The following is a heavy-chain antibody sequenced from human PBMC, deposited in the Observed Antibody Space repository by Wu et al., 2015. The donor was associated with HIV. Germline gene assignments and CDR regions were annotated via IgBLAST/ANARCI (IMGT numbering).Heavy chain of an antibody. CDR2: IIPLFRTA. V-gene: IGHV1-69*05. J-gene: IGHJ6*02. Sequence: QVQLVQSGAEVKKPGSSVKVSCTGSGGTFSSYVTAWVRQAPGQGLEWMGGIIPLFRTANYSPKFQGRLTITTDESMTTAYMELRSLRSDDTAVYYCARDGGQYYGSGTTRPGMDVWGQGTTVTVSS. D-gene: IGHD3-10*01. CDR1: GGTFSSYV. CDR3: ARDGGQYYGSGTTRPGMDV.